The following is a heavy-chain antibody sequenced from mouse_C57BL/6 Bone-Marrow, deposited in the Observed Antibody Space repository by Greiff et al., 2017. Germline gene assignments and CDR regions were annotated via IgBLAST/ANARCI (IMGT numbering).Heavy chain of an antibody. Sequence: EVKLVESEGGLVQPGSSMKLSCTASGFTFSDYYMAWVRQVPEKGLEWVANINYDGSSTYYLDSLKSRFIISRDNAKNILYLQMSSLKSEDTATYYCARGYDDYVDYWGQGTTLTVSS. V-gene: IGHV5-16*01. J-gene: IGHJ2*01. CDR2: INYDGSST. D-gene: IGHD2-12*01. CDR1: GFTFSDYY. CDR3: ARGYDDYVDY.